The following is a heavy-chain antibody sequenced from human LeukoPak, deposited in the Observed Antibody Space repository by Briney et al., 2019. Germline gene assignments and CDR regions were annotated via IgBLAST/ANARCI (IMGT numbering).Heavy chain of an antibody. D-gene: IGHD3-22*01. CDR1: GGSFSGYY. CDR3: ARYRYDSSGHDAFDI. V-gene: IGHV4-34*01. Sequence: SETLSLTCAVYGGSFSGYYWSWIRQPPGKGLEWIGEINHSGSTNYNPSLKSRVTISVDTSKNQFSLKLSSVTAADTAVYYCARYRYDSSGHDAFDIWGQGTMVTVSS. J-gene: IGHJ3*02. CDR2: INHSGST.